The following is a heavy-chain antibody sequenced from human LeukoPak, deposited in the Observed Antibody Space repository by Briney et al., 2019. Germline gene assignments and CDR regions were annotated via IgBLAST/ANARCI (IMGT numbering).Heavy chain of an antibody. CDR1: GLSVRSNH. CDR2: IYSGGNT. CDR3: ARASPTDFYGMDV. Sequence: GGSLRLSCAASGLSVRSNHMTWVRQAPGKGLEWVSVIYSGGNTYYADSVKDRFNMSRDNSKNTVYLQMNSLAAEDTAVYFCARASPTDFYGMDVWGQGTTVTVSS. J-gene: IGHJ6*02. D-gene: IGHD4-11*01. V-gene: IGHV3-66*01.